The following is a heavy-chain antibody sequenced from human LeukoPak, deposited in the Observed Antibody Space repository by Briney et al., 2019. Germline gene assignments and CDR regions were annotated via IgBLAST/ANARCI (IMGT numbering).Heavy chain of an antibody. CDR3: AGLVGRYSSGLYYYYFDY. D-gene: IGHD3-22*01. Sequence: SETMSLTCTVSGDSINSLDLWSWVRQPPGKGLEWIGEMYLSGTTHSNPSVKSRVTISIDKSKNQFFLNLSSVTAADTAVYYCAGLVGRYSSGLYYYYFDYWGQGTLVTVSS. CDR1: GDSINSLDL. CDR2: MYLSGTT. V-gene: IGHV4-4*02. J-gene: IGHJ4*02.